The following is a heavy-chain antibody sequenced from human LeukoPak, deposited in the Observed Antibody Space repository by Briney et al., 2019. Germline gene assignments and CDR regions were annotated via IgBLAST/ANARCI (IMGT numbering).Heavy chain of an antibody. V-gene: IGHV3-53*01. CDR2: IYSGGST. CDR3: ARGVPAAMGAAFDI. Sequence: GGSLRLSCAASGFTVSSNYMSWVRQAPGKGLEWVSVIYSGGSTYYADSVKGRFTISRDNSKNTLYLQMNSLRAEDTAVYYCARGVPAAMGAAFDIWGQGTMVTVSS. D-gene: IGHD2-2*01. CDR1: GFTVSSNY. J-gene: IGHJ3*02.